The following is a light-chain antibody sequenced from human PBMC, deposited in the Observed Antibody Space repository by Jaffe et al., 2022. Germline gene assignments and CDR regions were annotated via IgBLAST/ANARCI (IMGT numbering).Light chain of an antibody. CDR3: SALDSSLSAHEGV. CDR2: RNN. Sequence: QAGLTQPPSVSKGLRQTATLTCTGNSNIVGNQGAAWLQQHQGHPPKLLSYRNNNRPSGISERFSASRSGNTASLTITGLQPEDEADYYCSALDSSLSAHEGVFGTGTKVTVL. CDR1: SNIVGNQG. J-gene: IGLJ1*01. V-gene: IGLV10-54*02.